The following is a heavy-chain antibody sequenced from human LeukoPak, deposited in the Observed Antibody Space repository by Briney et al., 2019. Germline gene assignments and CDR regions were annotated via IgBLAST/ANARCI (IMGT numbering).Heavy chain of an antibody. CDR1: GGSISSGGYS. V-gene: IGHV4-30-2*01. CDR2: IYHSGST. CDR3: AGHRRYYFDY. Sequence: SETLSLTCAVSGGSISSGGYSWSWIRQPPGKGLEWIGYIYHSGSTYYNPSLKSRVTISVDRSKNQFSLKLSSVTAADTAVYYCAGHRRYYFDYWGQGTLVTVSS. J-gene: IGHJ4*02.